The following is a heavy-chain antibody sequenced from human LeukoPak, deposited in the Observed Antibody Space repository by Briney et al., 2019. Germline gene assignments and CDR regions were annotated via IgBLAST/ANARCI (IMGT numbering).Heavy chain of an antibody. CDR2: AHFRWAA. D-gene: IGHD3-16*01. Sequence: SETLSLTCSVSDDSFNSHYWSWIRQPPQKGLEFIGYAHFRWAAIYDPSLKSRVTIAVDTSKKQLSLRLGSVTAADTAVYFCARLQGGTPYRYYFDYWGQGTLVTVSS. V-gene: IGHV4-59*11. CDR1: DDSFNSHY. J-gene: IGHJ4*02. CDR3: ARLQGGTPYRYYFDY.